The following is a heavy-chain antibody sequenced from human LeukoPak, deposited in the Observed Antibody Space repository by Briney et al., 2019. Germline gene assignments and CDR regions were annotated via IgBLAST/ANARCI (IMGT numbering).Heavy chain of an antibody. J-gene: IGHJ6*03. Sequence: SETLSLTCTVSGGSISSYYWSWIRQPPGKGLEWIGYIYYSGSTNYNPSLKSRVTISVDTSKNQFSLKLSSVAAADTAVYYCARDLDRSGYYYYMDVWGRGTTVTVSS. CDR2: IYYSGST. D-gene: IGHD3-3*01. CDR1: GGSISSYY. CDR3: ARDLDRSGYYYYMDV. V-gene: IGHV4-59*12.